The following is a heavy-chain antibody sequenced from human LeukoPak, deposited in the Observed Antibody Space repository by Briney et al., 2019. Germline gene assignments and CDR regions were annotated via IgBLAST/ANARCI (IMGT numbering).Heavy chain of an antibody. V-gene: IGHV3-30-3*01. CDR1: GFTFSSYA. D-gene: IGHD1-26*01. J-gene: IGHJ4*02. Sequence: GGSLRLSCAASGFTFSSYAMHWVRQAPGKGLEWVAVISYDGSNKYYADSVKGRFTISRDNSKNTLYLQMNSLRAEDTAVYYCARDRGSYGGFDYWGQGTLVTVSS. CDR2: ISYDGSNK. CDR3: ARDRGSYGGFDY.